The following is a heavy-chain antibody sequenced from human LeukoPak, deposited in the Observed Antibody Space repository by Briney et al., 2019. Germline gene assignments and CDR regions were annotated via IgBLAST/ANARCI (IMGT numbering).Heavy chain of an antibody. D-gene: IGHD3-22*01. CDR3: ARDYYDSSGYYGHYFDY. CDR2: ISSSSSYI. CDR1: GFTFSSYS. J-gene: IGHJ4*02. V-gene: IGHV3-21*01. Sequence: PRGSLRLSCAASGFTFSSYSMNWVRQAPGKGLEWVSSISSSSSYIYYADSVKGRFTISRDNAKNSLYLQMTSLRAEDTAVYYCARDYYDSSGYYGHYFDYWGQGTLVTVSS.